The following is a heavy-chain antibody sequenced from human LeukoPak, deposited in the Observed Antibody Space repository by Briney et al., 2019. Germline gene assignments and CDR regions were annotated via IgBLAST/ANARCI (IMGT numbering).Heavy chain of an antibody. CDR3: ARDQVYGDYYYFDY. V-gene: IGHV3-33*01. CDR1: GFTFSSYG. CDR2: IWYDGSNK. D-gene: IGHD4-17*01. Sequence: GGSLRLSCAASGFTFSSYGMHWVRQAPGKGLEWVAVIWYDGSNKYYADSVKGRFTISRDNSKNTLYLQMNSLRAEDTAVYYCARDQVYGDYYYFDYWGQGTLVTVSS. J-gene: IGHJ4*02.